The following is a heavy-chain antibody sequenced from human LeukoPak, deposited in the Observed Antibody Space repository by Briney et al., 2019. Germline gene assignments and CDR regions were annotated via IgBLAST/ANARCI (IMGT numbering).Heavy chain of an antibody. CDR2: IYHSGST. CDR1: GGSISSSSYY. D-gene: IGHD2-2*01. CDR3: ARDAWGDIVVVRAGHWFDP. Sequence: PSETLSLTCTVSGGSISSSSYYWGWIRQPPGKGLEWIGSIYHSGSTYYNPSLKSRVTISVDTSKNQFSLKLSSVTAADTAVYYCARDAWGDIVVVRAGHWFDPWGQGTLVTVSS. V-gene: IGHV4-39*07. J-gene: IGHJ5*02.